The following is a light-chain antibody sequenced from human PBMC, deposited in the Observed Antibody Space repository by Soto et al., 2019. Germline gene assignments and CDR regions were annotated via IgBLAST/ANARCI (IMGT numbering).Light chain of an antibody. CDR1: QSISSY. CDR2: DAS. Sequence: DIQMTQSPSSLSASVGDRVTITCRASQSISSYLNWYQQKPGKAPRLLIYDASSLESGVPSSFSGSAYGTEFPLTISRLQPDDFATYYCQQYNSYSTFGQGTRLEIK. J-gene: IGKJ5*01. CDR3: QQYNSYST. V-gene: IGKV1-5*01.